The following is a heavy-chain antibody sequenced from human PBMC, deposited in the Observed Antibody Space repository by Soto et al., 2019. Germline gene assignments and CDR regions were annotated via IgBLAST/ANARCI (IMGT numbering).Heavy chain of an antibody. CDR2: ISSTTNYI. V-gene: IGHV3-21*06. CDR1: GFTFTRYS. CDR3: ARESEDLTSNFGY. J-gene: IGHJ4*02. Sequence: GWSLRLSCAASGFTFTRYSMNWVRQAPGKGLEWVSSISSTTNYIYYGDSMKGRFTISRDNAKNSLYLEMNSLRAEDTAVYYCARESEDLTSNFGYWGQGTLVTVSS.